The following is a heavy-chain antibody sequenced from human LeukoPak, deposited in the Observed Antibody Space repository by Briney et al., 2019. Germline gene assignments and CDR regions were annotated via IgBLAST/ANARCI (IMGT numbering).Heavy chain of an antibody. Sequence: GGSLRLSCAASAFTFRTYGMHWVRQAPGKGLEWVAVISYDANNKYYADSVKGRFTISRDNSKNTLYLQMNSLRPEDTAVYYCAKDRHPARTDGYYFAYWGQGTLVTVSS. J-gene: IGHJ4*02. V-gene: IGHV3-30*18. D-gene: IGHD1-14*01. CDR1: AFTFRTYG. CDR3: AKDRHPARTDGYYFAY. CDR2: ISYDANNK.